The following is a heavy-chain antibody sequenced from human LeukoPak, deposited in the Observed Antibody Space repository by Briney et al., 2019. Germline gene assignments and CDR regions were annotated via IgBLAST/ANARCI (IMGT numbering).Heavy chain of an antibody. V-gene: IGHV4-30-4*08. CDR1: GGSISSVDYY. CDR3: AVRYCSTSSCYPYFDY. J-gene: IGHJ4*02. Sequence: SQTLSLTCTVSGGSISSVDYYWSWIRQPPGKGLEWIGYIYYSGSTYYNPSLKGRLTISVDTSKNHFSLKLSSVTAAGTAVYYCAVRYCSTSSCYPYFDYWGQGTLVTVSS. CDR2: IYYSGST. D-gene: IGHD2-2*01.